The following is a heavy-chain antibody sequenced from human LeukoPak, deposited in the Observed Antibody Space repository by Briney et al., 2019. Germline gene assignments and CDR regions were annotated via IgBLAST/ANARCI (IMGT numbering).Heavy chain of an antibody. CDR2: IYDSGST. V-gene: IGHV4-4*02. D-gene: IGHD3-22*01. Sequence: ASETLSLTCAVSGGSISSSNWWNWVRQPPGKGLEWIGEIYDSGSTNYNPSLKSRVTISVDKSKNQFSLKLSSVTAADTAVYYCARKTYDSSGLIPHPGVFDIWGQGTMVTVSS. CDR3: ARKTYDSSGLIPHPGVFDI. CDR1: GGSISSSNW. J-gene: IGHJ3*02.